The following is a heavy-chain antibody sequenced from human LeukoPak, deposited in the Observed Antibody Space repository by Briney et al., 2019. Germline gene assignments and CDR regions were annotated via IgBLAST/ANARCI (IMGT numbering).Heavy chain of an antibody. CDR2: INHSGST. V-gene: IGHV4-34*01. D-gene: IGHD6-13*01. CDR3: ARGRYSSSWYERPVFDY. CDR1: GGSFSGYY. J-gene: IGHJ4*02. Sequence: PSETLSLTCAVYGGSFSGYYWSWIHQPPGKGLEWIGEINHSGSTNYNPSLKSRVTISVDTSKNQFSLKLSSVTAADTAVYYCARGRYSSSWYERPVFDYWGQGTLVTVSS.